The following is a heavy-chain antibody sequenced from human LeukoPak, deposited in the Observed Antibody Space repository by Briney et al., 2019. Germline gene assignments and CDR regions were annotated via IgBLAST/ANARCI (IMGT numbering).Heavy chain of an antibody. CDR3: ARERSGYYFGGFDY. Sequence: GGSPRLSCAASGFTFSSYSMNWVRQAPGKGLEWVSYISSSSSTIYYADSVKGRFTISRDNAKNSLYLQMNSLRAEDTAVYYCARERSGYYFGGFDYWGQGTLVTVSS. V-gene: IGHV3-48*01. D-gene: IGHD3-22*01. CDR2: ISSSSSTI. J-gene: IGHJ4*02. CDR1: GFTFSSYS.